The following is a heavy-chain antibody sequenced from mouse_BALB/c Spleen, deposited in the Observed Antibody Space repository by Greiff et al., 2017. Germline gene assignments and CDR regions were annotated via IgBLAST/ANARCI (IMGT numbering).Heavy chain of an antibody. V-gene: IGHV1-4*02. J-gene: IGHJ2*01. D-gene: IGHD4-1*02. CDR1: GYTFTSYT. CDR2: INPSSGYT. Sequence: QVHVKQSGAELAKPGASVKMSCKASGYTFTSYTMHWVKQRPGQGLEWIGYINPSSGYTEYNQKFKDKTTLTADKSSSTAYMQLSSLTSEDSAVYYCARDPSTGFYFDYWGQGTTLTVSS. CDR3: ARDPSTGFYFDY.